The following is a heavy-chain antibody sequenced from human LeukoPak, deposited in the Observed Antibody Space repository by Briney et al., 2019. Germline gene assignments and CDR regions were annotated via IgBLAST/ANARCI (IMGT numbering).Heavy chain of an antibody. CDR2: IYPGDSDT. J-gene: IGHJ4*02. Sequence: HGASLKISCKGSGSRFTSYWIGWVRQMPGKGLEWMGIIYPGDSDTRYSPSFQGQVTISADKSISTAYLQSSSLKPSATAMYYCARHHYYDSSGYLIDYWGQGTLVTVSS. V-gene: IGHV5-51*01. CDR3: ARHHYYDSSGYLIDY. D-gene: IGHD3-22*01. CDR1: GSRFTSYW.